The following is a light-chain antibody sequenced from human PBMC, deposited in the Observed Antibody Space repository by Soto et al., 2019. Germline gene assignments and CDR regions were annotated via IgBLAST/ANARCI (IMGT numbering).Light chain of an antibody. J-gene: IGLJ2*01. CDR2: EGS. CDR3: CSYAGSSTFVL. CDR1: SSDVGSYNL. Sequence: QSALPQPASVSGSPGQSITISCTGTSSDVGSYNLVSWYQQHPGKAPKLMIYEGSKRPSGVSNRFSGSKSGNTASLTISGLQAEDEADYYCCSYAGSSTFVLFGGGTKLTVL. V-gene: IGLV2-23*03.